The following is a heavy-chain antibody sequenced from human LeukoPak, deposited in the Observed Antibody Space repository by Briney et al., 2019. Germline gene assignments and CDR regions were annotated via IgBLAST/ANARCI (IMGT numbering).Heavy chain of an antibody. CDR3: ARDRVAAAPVAYYYYGMDV. CDR1: GGSISSYY. Sequence: SETLSLTCTVSGGSISSYYWSWIQQPPGKGLEWIGYIYYSGSTNYNPSLKSRVTISVDTSKNQFSLKLSSVTAADTAVYYCARDRVAAAPVAYYYYGMDVWGQGTTVTVSS. D-gene: IGHD6-13*01. J-gene: IGHJ6*02. V-gene: IGHV4-59*01. CDR2: IYYSGST.